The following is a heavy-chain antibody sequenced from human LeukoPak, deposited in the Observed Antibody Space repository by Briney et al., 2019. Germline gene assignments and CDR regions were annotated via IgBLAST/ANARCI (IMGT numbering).Heavy chain of an antibody. J-gene: IGHJ4*02. CDR3: ARDWFGELVLDY. Sequence: ASVKVSCKASGYIFTSYGISWVRQAPGQGLEWMGWISAYNGNTNYAQKLQGRVTMTTDTSTSTAYMELRSLRSDDTAVYYCARDWFGELVLDYWGQGTLVTVSS. CDR1: GYIFTSYG. CDR2: ISAYNGNT. V-gene: IGHV1-18*01. D-gene: IGHD3-10*01.